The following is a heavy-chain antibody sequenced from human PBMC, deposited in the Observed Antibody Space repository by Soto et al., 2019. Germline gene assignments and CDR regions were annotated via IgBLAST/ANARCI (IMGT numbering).Heavy chain of an antibody. CDR1: GGSFSGYY. Sequence: SETLSLTCAVYGGSFSGYYWSWIRQPPGKGLEWIGEINHSGSTNYNPSRKSRVTISVDTSKSQFSRKLSSVTAENTSVYYCARGAQWLVLGTRYYYYGMNVWGKGP. J-gene: IGHJ6*04. D-gene: IGHD6-19*01. CDR2: INHSGST. CDR3: ARGAQWLVLGTRYYYYGMNV. V-gene: IGHV4-34*01.